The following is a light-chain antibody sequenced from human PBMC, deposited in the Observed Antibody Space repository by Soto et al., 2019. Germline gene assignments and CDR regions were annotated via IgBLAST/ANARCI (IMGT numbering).Light chain of an antibody. CDR3: CSYAGKSNVV. Sequence: QSALTQPASVSGSPGQSITISCTGTSSDIGTYNLVSWYQQHPGKVPKLLIYEGFRRPSGVSSRFSGSRSGNTASLTISGLQADDEADYYCCSYAGKSNVVFGGGTKVTVL. V-gene: IGLV2-23*01. CDR2: EGF. CDR1: SSDIGTYNL. J-gene: IGLJ2*01.